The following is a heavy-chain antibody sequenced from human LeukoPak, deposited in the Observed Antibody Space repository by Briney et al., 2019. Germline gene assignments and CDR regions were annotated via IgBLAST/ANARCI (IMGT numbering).Heavy chain of an antibody. Sequence: PGGSLRLSCAASGFTFRNFWMTWVRQAPGKGLEWVAMIQEDGSGKYYVDSVKGRFTISRDNAKSSLYLQLDSLRAEDTAVYYCARDAGYYRMDVWGKGTTVTVSS. CDR2: IQEDGSGK. CDR1: GFTFRNFW. D-gene: IGHD3-16*01. J-gene: IGHJ6*03. CDR3: ARDAGYYRMDV. V-gene: IGHV3-7*01.